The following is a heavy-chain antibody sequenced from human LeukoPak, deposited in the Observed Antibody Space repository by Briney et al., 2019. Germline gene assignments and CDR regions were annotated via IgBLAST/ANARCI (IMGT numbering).Heavy chain of an antibody. CDR1: GFTFSSYT. CDR3: AKERQTGDYFTSDY. J-gene: IGHJ4*02. Sequence: GGSLRLSCAASGFTFSSYTMSWVRQAPGEGLEWLSAINNRGSSTYYAGSVKDRFTISRDNSEDTLYLQMNSLTVDDTAVYFCAKERQTGDYFTSDYWGQGTLVTVSS. D-gene: IGHD4-17*01. CDR2: INNRGSST. V-gene: IGHV3-23*01.